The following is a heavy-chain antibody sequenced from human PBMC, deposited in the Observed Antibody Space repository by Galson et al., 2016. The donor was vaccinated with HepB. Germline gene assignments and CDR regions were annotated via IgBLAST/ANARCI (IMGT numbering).Heavy chain of an antibody. J-gene: IGHJ4*02. V-gene: IGHV1-18*01. CDR1: GYTFTNYG. Sequence: SVKVSCKASGYTFTNYGISWVRQAPGQGLEWMGWISASKGKTNYAQNLQGRVTMTTDTYTSTVYMELRSLRSDDTAVYYCARDRDYLLDSWGQGTLVTVS. D-gene: IGHD5-24*01. CDR2: ISASKGKT. CDR3: ARDRDYLLDS.